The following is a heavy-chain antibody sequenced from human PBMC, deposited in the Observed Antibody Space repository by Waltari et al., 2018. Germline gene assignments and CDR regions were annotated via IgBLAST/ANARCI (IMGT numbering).Heavy chain of an antibody. CDR2: IYYSGST. J-gene: IGHJ3*02. Sequence: QLQLQESGPGLVKPSEPLSLPCTVSGGSISRSRYYWGWIRQPPGKGLEWIGSIYYSGSTYYNPSLKSRVTISVDTSKNQFSLKLSSVTAADTAVYYCARQTWIQLWLYAFDIWGQGTMVTVSS. V-gene: IGHV4-39*01. CDR1: GGSISRSRYY. CDR3: ARQTWIQLWLYAFDI. D-gene: IGHD5-18*01.